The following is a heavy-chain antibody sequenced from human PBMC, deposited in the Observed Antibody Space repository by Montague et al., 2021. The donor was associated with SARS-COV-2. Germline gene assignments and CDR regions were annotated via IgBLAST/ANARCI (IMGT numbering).Heavy chain of an antibody. CDR1: GFSLSTSGMC. V-gene: IGHV2-70*11. D-gene: IGHD6-13*01. J-gene: IGHJ5*02. Sequence: PALVKPTQTLTLTCTFSGFSLSTSGMCVSWIRQPPGKALEWLERIDWDDDKYYSTSLKTRLTISKDTTKNQVVLTMTNMDPVDTATYYCARILVAAAGSPFDPWGQGTMVTDSS. CDR3: ARILVAAAGSPFDP. CDR2: IDWDDDK.